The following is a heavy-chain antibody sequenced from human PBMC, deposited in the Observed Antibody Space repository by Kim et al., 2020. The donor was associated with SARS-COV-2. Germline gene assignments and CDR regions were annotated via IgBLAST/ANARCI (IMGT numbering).Heavy chain of an antibody. J-gene: IGHJ4*02. V-gene: IGHV4-39*01. Sequence: NPSLKSRVTISGDTSKNQFSLRLSSVTAADTAVYYCSSGIAAAGQYFGYWGQGTLVTVSS. D-gene: IGHD6-13*01. CDR3: SSGIAAAGQYFGY.